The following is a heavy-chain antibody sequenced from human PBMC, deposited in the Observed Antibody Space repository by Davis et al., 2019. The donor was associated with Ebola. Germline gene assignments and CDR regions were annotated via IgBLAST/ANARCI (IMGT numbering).Heavy chain of an antibody. CDR2: ISSSSNYI. CDR3: AAADIVVVVDGTSYPHAFDT. V-gene: IGHV3-21*01. CDR1: GFTFSSYY. D-gene: IGHD2-15*01. Sequence: GESLKISCSAPGFTFSSYYMNWVRQAPGKGLEWVSSISSSSNYIYYADSMKGRFTISRDNAKNSLFLQMNSLSAEDTAVYYCAAADIVVVVDGTSYPHAFDTWGQGTVVTVSS. J-gene: IGHJ3*02.